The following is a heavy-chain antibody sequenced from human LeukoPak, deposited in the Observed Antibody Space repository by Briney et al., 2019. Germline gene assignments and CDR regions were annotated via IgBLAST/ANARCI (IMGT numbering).Heavy chain of an antibody. J-gene: IGHJ6*03. D-gene: IGHD6-13*01. CDR2: IYHSGST. Sequence: SETLSLTCTVSGYSISSGYYWGWIRQPPGKGLEWIGSIYHSGSTYYNPSLKSRVTISVDTSKNQFSLKLSSVTAADTAVYYCARVSSSWFIYYYYMDVWGKGTTVTVSS. V-gene: IGHV4-38-2*02. CDR1: GYSISSGYY. CDR3: ARVSSSWFIYYYYMDV.